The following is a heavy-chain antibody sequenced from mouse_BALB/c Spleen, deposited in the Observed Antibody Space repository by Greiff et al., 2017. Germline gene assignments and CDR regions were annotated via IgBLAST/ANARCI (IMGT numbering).Heavy chain of an antibody. D-gene: IGHD3-1*01. CDR3: ARYESGGDYYAMDY. Sequence: DVKLVESGGGLVKPGGSLKLSCAASGFTFSSYTMSWVRQTPEKRLEWVATISSGGGNTYYPDSVKGRFTISRDNAKNNLYLQMSSLRSEDTALYYCARYESGGDYYAMDYWGQGTSVTVSS. CDR2: ISSGGGNT. J-gene: IGHJ4*01. V-gene: IGHV5-9*03. CDR1: GFTFSSYT.